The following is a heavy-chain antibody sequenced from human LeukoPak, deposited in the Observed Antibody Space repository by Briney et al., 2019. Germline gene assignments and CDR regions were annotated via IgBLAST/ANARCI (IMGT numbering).Heavy chain of an antibody. CDR1: GFTFDDYA. Sequence: PGRSLRLSCAASGFTFDDYAMHWVRQAPGKGLEWVSGISWNSGSIGYAGSVKGRFTISRDNAKNSLYLQMNSLRAEDTALYYCAKDSDSSGYYTYYFDYWGQGTLVTVSS. V-gene: IGHV3-9*01. CDR3: AKDSDSSGYYTYYFDY. D-gene: IGHD3-22*01. J-gene: IGHJ4*02. CDR2: ISWNSGSI.